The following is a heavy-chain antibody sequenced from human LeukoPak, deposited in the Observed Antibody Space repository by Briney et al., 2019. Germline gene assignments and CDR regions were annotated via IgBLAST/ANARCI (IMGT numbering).Heavy chain of an antibody. CDR3: ARANTGYSSNWFDY. J-gene: IGHJ5*01. V-gene: IGHV3-64*01. CDR2: ISSNGDST. D-gene: IGHD6-19*01. CDR1: GFTFSNYA. Sequence: GGSLRLSCAASGFTFSNYAMHWVRQAPGKGLEYVSAISSNGDSTYYANSVKGRFTISRDNSKNTLYLQMGSLRAEDMAVYYCARANTGYSSNWFDYWGQGTLDTVSS.